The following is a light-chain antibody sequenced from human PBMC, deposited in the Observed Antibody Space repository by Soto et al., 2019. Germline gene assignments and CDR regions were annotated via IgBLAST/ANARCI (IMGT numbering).Light chain of an antibody. CDR2: GNN. CDR3: QSYDSSLSGVV. J-gene: IGLJ2*01. Sequence: QSVLTQPPSVSGAPGQRVTISCTGSSSNIGAGYDVRWYRQLPGTAPKLLIYGNNNRPSGVPDRFSGSKSGTSASLAITGLQAEDEADYFCQSYDSSLSGVVFGGGTKLTVL. V-gene: IGLV1-40*01. CDR1: SSNIGAGYD.